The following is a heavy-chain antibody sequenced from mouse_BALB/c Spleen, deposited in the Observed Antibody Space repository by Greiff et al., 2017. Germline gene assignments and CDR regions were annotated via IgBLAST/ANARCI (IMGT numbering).Heavy chain of an antibody. Sequence: EVHLVESGGGLVQPGGSLKLSCAASGFTFSSYTMSWVRQTPEKRLEWVAYLINGGGSTYYPDTVKGRFTISRDNAKNTLYLQMSSLKSEDTAMYYCARQAYCDGRGDFDVWGAGTTVTVSA. CDR2: LINGGGST. CDR1: GFTFSSYT. CDR3: ARQAYCDGRGDFDV. V-gene: IGHV5-12-2*01. D-gene: IGHD1-1*01. J-gene: IGHJ1*01.